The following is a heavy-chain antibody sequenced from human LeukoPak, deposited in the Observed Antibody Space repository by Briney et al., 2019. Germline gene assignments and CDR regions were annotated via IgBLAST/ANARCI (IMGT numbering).Heavy chain of an antibody. D-gene: IGHD6-25*01. CDR1: GGSISSHY. CDR3: ARGEGAYSSDSFDY. V-gene: IGHV4-59*11. CDR2: IYYSGNT. J-gene: IGHJ4*02. Sequence: SETLSLTCTVSGGSISSHYWSWIRQPPGKGLEWIGYIYYSGNTNYNPSLKSRVTISVDTSKNQFSLRLSSVTAADTAVYYCARGEGAYSSDSFDYWGQGTLVSVSS.